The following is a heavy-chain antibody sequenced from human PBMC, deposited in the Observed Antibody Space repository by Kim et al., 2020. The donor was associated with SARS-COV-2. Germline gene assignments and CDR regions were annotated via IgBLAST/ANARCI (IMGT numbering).Heavy chain of an antibody. CDR1: GGSFSGYY. D-gene: IGHD3-10*01. V-gene: IGHV4-34*01. CDR2: INHSGST. J-gene: IGHJ6*02. CDR3: AKVVPRNKYGSGSYYRGPYYYGMDV. Sequence: SQTLSLTCAVYGGSFSGYYWSWIRQPPGKGLEWIGEINHSGSTNYNPSLKSRVTISVDTSKNQFSLKLSSVTAADTAVYYCAKVVPRNKYGSGSYYRGPYYYGMDVWGQGTTVTVSS.